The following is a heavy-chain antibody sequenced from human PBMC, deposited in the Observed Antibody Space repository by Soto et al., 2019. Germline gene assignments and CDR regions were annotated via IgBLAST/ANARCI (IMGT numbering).Heavy chain of an antibody. Sequence: EVQLLESGGGLVQPGGSLRLSCAASGIIFSSYAMTWVRQAPGKGLEWVSTISGSGGASYAADSVKGRFSISRDNSKNTLYLQIHSLRGEDTAVYYCAKHAVAVRTNSDSYYMDVWGKGTTVTVSS. CDR1: GIIFSSYA. J-gene: IGHJ6*03. V-gene: IGHV3-23*01. CDR3: AKHAVAVRTNSDSYYMDV. CDR2: ISGSGGAS. D-gene: IGHD6-19*01.